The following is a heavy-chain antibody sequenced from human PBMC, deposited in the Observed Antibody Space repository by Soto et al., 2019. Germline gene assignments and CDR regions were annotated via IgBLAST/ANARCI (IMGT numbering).Heavy chain of an antibody. CDR3: AREVGHDCGENYGLNDY. J-gene: IGHJ4*02. Sequence: EVQLVESGGGLVKPGGSLRLSCAASGFTFSSYSMNWVRQAPGKGLEWVSSISSSSSYIYYADSVKGRFTISRDNAKNSLYLQMNSLRAEDTAVYYCAREVGHDCGENYGLNDYWGQGTLVTVSS. V-gene: IGHV3-21*01. CDR1: GFTFSSYS. CDR2: ISSSSSYI. D-gene: IGHD4-17*01.